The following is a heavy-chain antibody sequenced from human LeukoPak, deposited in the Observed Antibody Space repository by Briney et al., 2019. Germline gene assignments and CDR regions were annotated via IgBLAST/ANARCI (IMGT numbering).Heavy chain of an antibody. D-gene: IGHD2-15*01. CDR1: GGSISSGGYS. J-gene: IGHJ4*02. Sequence: PSETLSLTCAVSGGSISSGGYSWSWIRQPPGKGLEWIGYIYHSGSTYYNPSLKSRVTISVDGSKNQFSLKLSSVTAADTAVYYCAREGAVGNYFDYWGQGTLVTVST. CDR2: IYHSGST. V-gene: IGHV4-30-2*01. CDR3: AREGAVGNYFDY.